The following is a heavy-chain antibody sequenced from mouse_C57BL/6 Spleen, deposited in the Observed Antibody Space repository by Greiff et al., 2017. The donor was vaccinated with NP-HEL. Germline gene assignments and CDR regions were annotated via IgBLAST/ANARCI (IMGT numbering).Heavy chain of an antibody. V-gene: IGHV10-1*01. J-gene: IGHJ1*03. CDR3: VRQDNSLYFDV. CDR2: IRSKSNNYAT. CDR1: GFSFNTYA. Sequence: EVKVVESGGGLVQPKGSLKLSCAASGFSFNTYAMNWVRQAPGKGLEWVARIRSKSNNYATYYADSVKDRFTISRDDSESMLYLQMNNLKTEDTAMYYCVRQDNSLYFDVWGTGTTVTVSS.